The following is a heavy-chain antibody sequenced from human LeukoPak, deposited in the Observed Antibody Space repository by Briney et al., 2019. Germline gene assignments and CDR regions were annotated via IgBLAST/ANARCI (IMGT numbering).Heavy chain of an antibody. Sequence: GGSLRLSCAASGFTFSSYSMNWVRQAPGKGLEWVANIKQDGSEKYYVDSVKGRFTISRDNAKNSLYLQMNSLRAEDTAVYYCARESGYSYWGQGTLVTVSS. CDR3: ARESGYSY. J-gene: IGHJ4*02. CDR1: GFTFSSYS. D-gene: IGHD5-18*01. CDR2: IKQDGSEK. V-gene: IGHV3-7*01.